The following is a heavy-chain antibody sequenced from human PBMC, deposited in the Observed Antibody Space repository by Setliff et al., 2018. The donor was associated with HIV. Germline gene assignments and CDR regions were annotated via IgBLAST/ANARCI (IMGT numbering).Heavy chain of an antibody. J-gene: IGHJ4*02. D-gene: IGHD4-17*01. CDR1: GFTFSSYS. CDR3: AKGRLRENHD. Sequence: GGSLRLSCAASGFTFSSYSMTWVRQAPGRGLEWVSSISESGSSKFYADSVKGRFTISRDNSKKTLYLQMSSLRVEDTAVYYCAKGRLRENHDWGQGTLVTVSS. V-gene: IGHV3-23*01. CDR2: ISESGSSK.